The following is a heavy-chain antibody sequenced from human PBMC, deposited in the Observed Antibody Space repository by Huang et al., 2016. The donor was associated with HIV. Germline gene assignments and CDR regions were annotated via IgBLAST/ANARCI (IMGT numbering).Heavy chain of an antibody. Sequence: EVQFVESGGGLVKPGRSLRLSCTASGFTFGNYGMSWFRQAPGKGLGWVGFSRSKHYSETTEYAASVKGRFTISRDDSKSIAYLQMNSLKPEDTAVYYCTRDSVYPNYYDGSGFYFDYWGQGTLVTVSS. CDR2: SRSKHYSETT. CDR3: TRDSVYPNYYDGSGFYFDY. V-gene: IGHV3-49*05. J-gene: IGHJ4*02. D-gene: IGHD3-22*01. CDR1: GFTFGNYG.